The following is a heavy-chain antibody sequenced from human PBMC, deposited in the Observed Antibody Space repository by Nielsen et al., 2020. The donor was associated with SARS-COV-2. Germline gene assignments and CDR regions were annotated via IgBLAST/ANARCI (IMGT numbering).Heavy chain of an antibody. CDR3: ARDPYSSRWYVGVYYYYYGMDV. Sequence: WIRQPPGKGLEWMAVISSDGSNKYYADSVKGRFTISRDNSKNTLYLQMNSLRAEDTAVYYCARDPYSSRWYVGVYYYYYGMDVWGQGTTVTVSS. CDR2: ISSDGSNK. D-gene: IGHD6-13*01. V-gene: IGHV3-30*03. J-gene: IGHJ6*02.